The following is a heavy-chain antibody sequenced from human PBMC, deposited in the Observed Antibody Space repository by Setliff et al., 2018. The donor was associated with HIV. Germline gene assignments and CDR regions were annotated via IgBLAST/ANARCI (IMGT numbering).Heavy chain of an antibody. CDR2: INPNSGGT. D-gene: IGHD6-19*01. CDR3: ARGGGSQWLAYYYYYYMDV. V-gene: IGHV1-2*02. J-gene: IGHJ6*03. CDR1: GYTFTGYY. Sequence: ASVKVSCKASGYTFTGYYMHWVRQAPGQGLEWMGWINPNSGGTNYAQKFQGRVTMTRDTSISTAYMELSRLRSDDTAVYYCARGGGSQWLAYYYYYYMDVWGKGTTVTVSS.